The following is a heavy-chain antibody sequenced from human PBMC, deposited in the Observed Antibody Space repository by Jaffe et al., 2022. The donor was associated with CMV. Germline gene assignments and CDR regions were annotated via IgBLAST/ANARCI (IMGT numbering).Heavy chain of an antibody. CDR2: ISGSGDDA. CDR3: ARRIQKWSKREDYFDY. V-gene: IGHV3-23*04. Sequence: EVQLVESGGDLVPPGGSLRLSCVASGFTFNTYAMTWVRQAPGKGLEWVSVISGSGDDAKYADSVKGRFTISRDNSTNTVWLQMNSLRAEDTALYYCARRIQKWSKREDYFDYWGQGTLVTVSS. D-gene: IGHD5-18*01. CDR1: GFTFNTYA. J-gene: IGHJ4*02.